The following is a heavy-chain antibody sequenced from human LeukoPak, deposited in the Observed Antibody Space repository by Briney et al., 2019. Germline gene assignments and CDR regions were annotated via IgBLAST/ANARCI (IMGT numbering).Heavy chain of an antibody. Sequence: SETLSLTCAVYGGSFSGYYWSWIRHPPGKALEWTGEINHSGNTNYNPSLKSRVTISVDTSKNQFSLKLSSVTAADTAVYYCARGRWKMDIVVVPAARFDYWGQGTLVTVSS. CDR1: GGSFSGYY. V-gene: IGHV4-34*01. CDR2: INHSGNT. J-gene: IGHJ4*02. D-gene: IGHD2-2*03. CDR3: ARGRWKMDIVVVPAARFDY.